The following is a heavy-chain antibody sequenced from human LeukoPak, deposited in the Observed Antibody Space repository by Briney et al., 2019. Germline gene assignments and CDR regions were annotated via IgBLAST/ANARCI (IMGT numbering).Heavy chain of an antibody. CDR3: ARAQVGAPTDY. J-gene: IGHJ4*02. V-gene: IGHV3-74*03. CDR1: GFTFRNYA. CDR2: IQSDGSGA. D-gene: IGHD1-26*01. Sequence: GGSLRLSCVASGFTFRNYAMYWVRQAGGKGLVWVSRIQSDGSGAMYADSVMGRFTISRDNPKNTVYLQMDSLTAEDTAVYYCARAQVGAPTDYWGPGTLVTVSS.